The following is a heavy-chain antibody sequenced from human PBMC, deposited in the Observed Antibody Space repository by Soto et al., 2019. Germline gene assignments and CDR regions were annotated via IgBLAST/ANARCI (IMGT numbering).Heavy chain of an antibody. V-gene: IGHV2-5*02. J-gene: IGHJ4*02. CDR2: IYWDDDK. D-gene: IGHD3-3*01. CDR1: GFSLTTSGVG. Sequence: QITLNESGPTQVKPRQTLTLTCTFSGFSLTTSGVGVGWIRQSPGKAPEWLALIYWDDDKRYSPSLKSRLTITKETSMNQVVLTLADLDTADTATYYCAHRVLRTVFGLVTTTAIYFDFWGQRTPVAVSS. CDR3: AHRVLRTVFGLVTTTAIYFDF.